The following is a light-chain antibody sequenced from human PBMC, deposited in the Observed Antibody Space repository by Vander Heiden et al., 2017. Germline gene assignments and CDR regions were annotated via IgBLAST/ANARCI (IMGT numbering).Light chain of an antibody. CDR2: ENN. V-gene: IGLV1-51*02. Sequence: QSVLTQPPSVPAPPGQKVTIPCTGSTSNIGNNYVSWYQQLPGTAPKLLIYENNKRPSGIPDRFSGSKSGTSATLGISGLQTGDEADYYCGTWDSSLRVVVGGGTKLTVL. CDR1: TSNIGNNY. J-gene: IGLJ2*01. CDR3: GTWDSSLRVV.